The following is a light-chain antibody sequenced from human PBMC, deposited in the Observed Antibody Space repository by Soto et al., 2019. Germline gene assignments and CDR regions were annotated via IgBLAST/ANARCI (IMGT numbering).Light chain of an antibody. V-gene: IGKV1-5*03. CDR1: QSISLW. Sequence: DIHMTQSPSTLSASVGDRVTITCRASQSISLWVAWYQQKPGRAPNLLIYKTSSLETGVPSRFSGSGSGTEFTLPLRSLQPDDFATYYCQHYKDYSWTFGQGTKVEVK. J-gene: IGKJ1*01. CDR3: QHYKDYSWT. CDR2: KTS.